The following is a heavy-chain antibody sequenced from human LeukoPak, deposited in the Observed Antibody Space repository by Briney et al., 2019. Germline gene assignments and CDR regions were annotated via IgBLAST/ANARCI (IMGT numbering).Heavy chain of an antibody. V-gene: IGHV4-59*08. J-gene: IGHJ2*01. CDR2: IYNSGST. CDR1: GGFISSYY. D-gene: IGHD5-12*01. CDR3: ARRGAYSGNDLAWYFDL. Sequence: SETLSLTCTVSGGFISSYYWSWIRQPPGKGLEWIGYIYNSGSTSYNPSLKSRVTMSAATSKNQFSLRLSSVTAADTAVYYCARRGAYSGNDLAWYFDLWGRGTLVTVSS.